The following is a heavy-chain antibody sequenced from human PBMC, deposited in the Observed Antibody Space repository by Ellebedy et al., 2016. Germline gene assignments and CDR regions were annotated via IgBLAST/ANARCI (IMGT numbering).Heavy chain of an antibody. J-gene: IGHJ5*02. CDR2: IYYSGST. CDR1: GDSISSSSYY. D-gene: IGHD1-26*01. V-gene: IGHV4-39*01. Sequence: SETLSLTXTVSGDSISSSSYYWGWIRQPPGKGLEWIGSIYYSGSTYYNTSLKSRVTISVDTSKNQFSLRLSSVTAADTAVYYCARGLGEPSWFDPWGQGTLVTVFS. CDR3: ARGLGEPSWFDP.